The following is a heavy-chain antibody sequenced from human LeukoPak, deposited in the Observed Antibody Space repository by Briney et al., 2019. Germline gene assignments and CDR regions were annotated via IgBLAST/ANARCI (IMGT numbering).Heavy chain of an antibody. CDR3: AREILGGFNPGAY. J-gene: IGHJ4*02. CDR2: IHRSGSP. CDR1: LDSTTSNF. V-gene: IGHV4-4*02. Sequence: KPSETLSLTCTVSLDSTTSNFWSWVRQSPGKGLEWIGEIHRSGSPNYNPSLQSRFTISIDRSRNQIALELSSVTAADTAVYYCAREILGGFNPGAYWGQGTLVTVSS. D-gene: IGHD1-14*01.